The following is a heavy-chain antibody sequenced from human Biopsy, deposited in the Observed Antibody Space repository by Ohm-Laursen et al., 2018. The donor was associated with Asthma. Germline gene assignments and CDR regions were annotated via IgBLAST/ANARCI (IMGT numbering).Heavy chain of an antibody. V-gene: IGHV1-24*01. D-gene: IGHD3-3*01. CDR2: FLLEEGET. J-gene: IGHJ5*02. CDR3: ASLFLQGFDP. Sequence: GSSVKVSCKVSGYFLSKMAMHWVRQAPGKGLEWMGGFLLEEGETIYAQKFQGRVTMTEDIYTDTAYMELSSLISEDTAVYYCASLFLQGFDPWGQGTPVTVSS. CDR1: GYFLSKMA.